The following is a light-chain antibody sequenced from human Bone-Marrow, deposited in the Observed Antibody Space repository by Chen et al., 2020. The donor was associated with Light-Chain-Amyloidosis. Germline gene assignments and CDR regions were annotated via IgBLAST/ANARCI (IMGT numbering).Light chain of an antibody. J-gene: IGLJ3*02. CDR1: NIGSTS. CDR2: DDS. CDR3: QVWDRSSDRPV. Sequence: SYVLTQPSSVSVAPGQTATIACGGNNIGSTSVHWYQQTPGQAPLLVVYDDSDRPSGIPDRLSGSKSGNTATLTISRVEAGDEADYYCQVWDRSSDRPVFGGGTKLTVL. V-gene: IGLV3-21*02.